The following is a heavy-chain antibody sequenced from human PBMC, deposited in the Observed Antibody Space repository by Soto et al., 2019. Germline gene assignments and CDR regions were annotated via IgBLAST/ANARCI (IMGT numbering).Heavy chain of an antibody. D-gene: IGHD2-15*01. Sequence: QITLKESGPTLVKPTQTLTLTCTLSGFSLSTSGVGVGWIRKPPGKALEWLALIYWDDDKRYSPSLKSRLTVTKXXSKTQVAMTMTNMDPVDTAKYYCARSSWRFRSFDYWGQGTLVTVSS. CDR1: GFSLSTSGVG. CDR2: IYWDDDK. J-gene: IGHJ4*02. CDR3: ARSSWRFRSFDY. V-gene: IGHV2-5*02.